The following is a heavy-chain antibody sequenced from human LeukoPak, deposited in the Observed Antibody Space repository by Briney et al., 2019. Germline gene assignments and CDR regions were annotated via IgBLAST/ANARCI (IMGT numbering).Heavy chain of an antibody. V-gene: IGHV4-34*01. CDR3: AKETSARDRRGWLQLGGVDY. Sequence: PSETRSLTCAVYGGSFSGYYWSWIRQPPGKGQEWIGEINHSGSTNYNPALKSRVTISVDTSKNQFSLTLSSVTAADTAMYYCAKETSARDRRGWLQLGGVDYWGQGTLVTVSS. CDR2: INHSGST. D-gene: IGHD5-24*01. J-gene: IGHJ4*02. CDR1: GGSFSGYY.